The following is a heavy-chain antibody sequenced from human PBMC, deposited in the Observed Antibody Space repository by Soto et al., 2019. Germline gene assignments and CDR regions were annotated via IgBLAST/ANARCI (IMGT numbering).Heavy chain of an antibody. J-gene: IGHJ4*02. CDR1: GGSISTDNW. V-gene: IGHV4-4*02. CDR2: IYHSGST. Sequence: QVQLEESGPGLVKPSGTLSLTCAVSGGSISTDNWWSWVRQPPGQGLEWVGEIYHSGSTNYNPSLKSRLTISIDKSKDQFSLDVRSVTAADTAVYYCARGGRGLFDYWGQGTLVTVSS. CDR3: ARGGRGLFDY.